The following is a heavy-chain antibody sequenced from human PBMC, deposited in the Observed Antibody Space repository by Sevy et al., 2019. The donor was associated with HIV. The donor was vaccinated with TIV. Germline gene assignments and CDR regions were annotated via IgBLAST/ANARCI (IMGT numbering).Heavy chain of an antibody. CDR3: VKDPDYNFWRGDYGMDV. CDR1: GFSFSNSA. D-gene: IGHD3-3*01. V-gene: IGHV3-64D*06. J-gene: IGHJ6*02. Sequence: PGGSLRLSCSGSGFSFSNSAMNSVRQTPGKGLKYVSALRSDGVSTYYTDSVRGRFTISRDNSKNTLYLQMSSLRVEDTAVYYCVKDPDYNFWRGDYGMDVWGQGTTVTVSS. CDR2: LRSDGVST.